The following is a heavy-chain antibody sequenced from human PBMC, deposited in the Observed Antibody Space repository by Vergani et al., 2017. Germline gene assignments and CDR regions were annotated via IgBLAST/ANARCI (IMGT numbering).Heavy chain of an antibody. Sequence: EGQLVESGGDWVQRGGSLRLSCAASGFISSSYWMSWVRQAPGKGLEWVANVNQDGSEKYYVDSVRGRFTISRDNAKNSLDLQMNSLRVEDTAVYYCARLSMDPRDHWGQGILVTVSS. V-gene: IGHV3-7*01. D-gene: IGHD2-2*03. J-gene: IGHJ4*02. CDR3: ARLSMDPRDH. CDR1: GFISSSYW. CDR2: VNQDGSEK.